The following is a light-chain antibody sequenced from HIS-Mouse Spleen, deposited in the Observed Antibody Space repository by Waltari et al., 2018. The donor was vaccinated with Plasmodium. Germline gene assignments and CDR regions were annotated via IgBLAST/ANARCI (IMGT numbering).Light chain of an antibody. Sequence: DIQMTQSPSTLSASVGDRVTLTCRASQSISSWLAWYKQKPWKAPKRLLYKASSLESWVPSWFSGSGSGTEFTFTISSRQPDDIATYYCQQYNSYSGTFGQGTKVEIK. CDR3: QQYNSYSGT. CDR1: QSISSW. V-gene: IGKV1-5*03. J-gene: IGKJ1*01. CDR2: KAS.